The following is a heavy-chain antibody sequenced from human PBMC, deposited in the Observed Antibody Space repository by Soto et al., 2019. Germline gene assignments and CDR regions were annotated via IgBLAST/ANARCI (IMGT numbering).Heavy chain of an antibody. CDR3: ARNYDFWSGANYYYMDV. J-gene: IGHJ6*03. D-gene: IGHD3-3*01. Sequence: ASVKVSRKASGYTFTSYGISWVRQAPGQGLEWMGWISAYNGNTNYAQKLQGRVTMTTDTSTSTAYMELRSLRSDDTAVYYCARNYDFWSGANYYYMDVWGKGTTVTVSS. CDR1: GYTFTSYG. V-gene: IGHV1-18*01. CDR2: ISAYNGNT.